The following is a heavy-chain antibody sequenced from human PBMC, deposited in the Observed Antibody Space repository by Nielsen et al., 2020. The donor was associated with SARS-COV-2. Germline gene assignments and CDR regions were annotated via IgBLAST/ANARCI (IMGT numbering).Heavy chain of an antibody. V-gene: IGHV1-69*13. Sequence: SVQVSCKASGGTFSSYAISWVRQAPAQGLEWMGGIIPIFGTANYAQKFQGRVTITADESTSTAYMELSSLRSEDTAVYYCARAGWARVAAASYNWFDPWGQGTLVTVSS. CDR3: ARAGWARVAAASYNWFDP. J-gene: IGHJ5*02. CDR2: IIPIFGTA. D-gene: IGHD2-15*01. CDR1: GGTFSSYA.